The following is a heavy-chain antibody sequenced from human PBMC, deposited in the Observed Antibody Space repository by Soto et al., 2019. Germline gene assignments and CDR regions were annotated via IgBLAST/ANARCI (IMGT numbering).Heavy chain of an antibody. CDR3: ARDRHYTDYYYYGMDV. V-gene: IGHV4-31*03. CDR1: GGSISSGGYY. D-gene: IGHD4-4*01. Sequence: SETLSLTCTVSGGSISSGGYYWSWIRQHPGKGLEWIGYIYYSGSTYYNPSLKSRVTISVDTSKNQFSLKLSSVTAADTAVYYCARDRHYTDYYYYGMDVWGQGTTVTVSS. CDR2: IYYSGST. J-gene: IGHJ6*02.